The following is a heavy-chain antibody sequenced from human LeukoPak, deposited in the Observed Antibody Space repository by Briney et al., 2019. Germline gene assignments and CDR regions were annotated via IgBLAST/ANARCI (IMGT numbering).Heavy chain of an antibody. CDR3: AKDVNSYYYYGMDV. CDR1: GFTFDDYT. V-gene: IGHV3-43*01. J-gene: IGHJ6*02. Sequence: GGSLRLSCAASGFTFDDYTMHWVRQAPGKGLEWVSLISRDRGTTYYAHSVKGRFTISRDNSKNSLYLQMNSLRTEDTALYYCAKDVNSYYYYGMDVWGQGTTVTVSS. CDR2: ISRDRGTT.